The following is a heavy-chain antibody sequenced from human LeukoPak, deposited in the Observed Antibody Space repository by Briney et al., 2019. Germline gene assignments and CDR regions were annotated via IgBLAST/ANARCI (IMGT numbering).Heavy chain of an antibody. J-gene: IGHJ5*02. V-gene: IGHV1-18*01. CDR3: AREGYCSSTSCRTGWFDP. D-gene: IGHD2-2*01. CDR2: ISAYNGNT. Sequence: ASVKVSCKASGYTFTSYGISWVRQAPGQGLEWMGWISAYNGNTNYAQKLQGRVTMTTDTSTSTAYMELRSLRSDDTAVYYCAREGYCSSTSCRTGWFDPWGQGTLVTVSS. CDR1: GYTFTSYG.